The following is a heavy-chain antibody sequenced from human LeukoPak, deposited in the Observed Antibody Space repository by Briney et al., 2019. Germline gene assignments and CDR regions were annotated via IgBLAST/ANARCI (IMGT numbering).Heavy chain of an antibody. CDR1: GGSISSYY. J-gene: IGHJ4*02. Sequence: PSETLSLTCTVSGGSISSYYWSWIRQPPGKGLEWIGYIYYSGSTNYNPSLKSRVTISVDTSKNQFSLKLSSVTAADTAVYYCARGIGMATIKLRFDYWGQGTLVTVSS. D-gene: IGHD5-24*01. V-gene: IGHV4-59*12. CDR2: IYYSGST. CDR3: ARGIGMATIKLRFDY.